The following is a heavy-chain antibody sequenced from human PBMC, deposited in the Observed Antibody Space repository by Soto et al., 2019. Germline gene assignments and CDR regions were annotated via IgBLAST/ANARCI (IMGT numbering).Heavy chain of an antibody. D-gene: IGHD6-19*01. Sequence: EASVKVSCKASGYTFTSYGISWVRQAPGQGLEWMGWISAYNGNTNYAQKLQGRVTMTTDTSTSTAYMELRSLRSDDTAVYYCARVPELAGTVTIDYWGQGTLVTVSS. V-gene: IGHV1-18*04. J-gene: IGHJ4*02. CDR3: ARVPELAGTVTIDY. CDR1: GYTFTSYG. CDR2: ISAYNGNT.